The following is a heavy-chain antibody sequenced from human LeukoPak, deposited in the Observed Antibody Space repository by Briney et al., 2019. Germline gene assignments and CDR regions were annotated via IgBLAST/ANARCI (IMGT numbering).Heavy chain of an antibody. CDR2: MNPNSGNT. J-gene: IGHJ5*02. D-gene: IGHD3-3*01. V-gene: IGHV1-8*01. CDR1: GYTFTSYD. Sequence: ASVTVSCKASGYTFTSYDINWVRQATGQGLEWMGWMNPNSGNTGYAQRFQGRVTMTRNTSISTAYMELSSLRSEDTAVYYCARLYYDFWSGYYPRINWFDPWGQGTLVTVSS. CDR3: ARLYYDFWSGYYPRINWFDP.